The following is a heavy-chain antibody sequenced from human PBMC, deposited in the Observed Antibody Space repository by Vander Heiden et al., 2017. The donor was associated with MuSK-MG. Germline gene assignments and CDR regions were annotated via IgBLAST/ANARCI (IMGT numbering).Heavy chain of an antibody. CDR3: ARGADVDIVAVDV. D-gene: IGHD5-12*01. V-gene: IGHV3-53*04. CDR1: GFTVSSNY. CDR2: IYSGGST. J-gene: IGHJ6*02. Sequence: EVQLVESGGGLVQPGGSLRLSCAASGFTVSSNYMSWVRQAPGKGLEWVSVIYSGGSTYYADAVKGRFTISRHNSKNTLYLQMNRMRAEDTAVYYFARGADVDIVAVDVWGQGTTVTVSS.